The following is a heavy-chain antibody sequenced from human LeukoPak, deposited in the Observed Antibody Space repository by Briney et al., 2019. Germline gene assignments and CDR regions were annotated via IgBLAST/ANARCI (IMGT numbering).Heavy chain of an antibody. CDR2: ISGSGGST. CDR3: AKGKRRQTADDAFDI. J-gene: IGHJ3*02. CDR1: GSTFTSFA. V-gene: IGHV3-23*01. Sequence: GGSLRFSCAATGSTFTSFAISWVRQAPGKGLEWASGISGSGGSTYYADPVKGRFTISRDNSENTLYLEMDSLRAEDTAVYYCAKGKRRQTADDAFDIWGQGTLVTVSS.